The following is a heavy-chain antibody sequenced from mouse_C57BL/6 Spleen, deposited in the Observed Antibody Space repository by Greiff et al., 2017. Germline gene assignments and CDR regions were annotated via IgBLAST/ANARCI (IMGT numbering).Heavy chain of an antibody. CDR3: ARSRITTAPFDY. D-gene: IGHD1-1*01. V-gene: IGHV1-69*01. CDR2: IDPSDSYT. Sequence: QVQLQQPGAELVMPGASVKLSCKASGYTFTSYWMHWVKQRPGQGLEWIGEIDPSDSYTNYNQKFKGKSTLTVDKSSSTAYMQLSSLTSEDSAVYYCARSRITTAPFDYWGQGTTLTVSS. CDR1: GYTFTSYW. J-gene: IGHJ2*01.